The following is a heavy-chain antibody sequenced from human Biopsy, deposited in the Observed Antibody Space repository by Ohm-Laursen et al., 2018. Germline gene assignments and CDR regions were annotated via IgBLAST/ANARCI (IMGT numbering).Heavy chain of an antibody. CDR2: TYKGGNT. J-gene: IGHJ6*02. CDR1: GDSINSYY. Sequence: TLSLTCTVSGDSINSYYWSWIRQPAGKGLEWIGHTYKGGNTNHNPSLKSRVSMSVDTSKNQLSLTLRSVTAADTAVYYCARDLPSSYYYAMDVWGQGTTVTVSS. V-gene: IGHV4-4*07. CDR3: ARDLPSSYYYAMDV.